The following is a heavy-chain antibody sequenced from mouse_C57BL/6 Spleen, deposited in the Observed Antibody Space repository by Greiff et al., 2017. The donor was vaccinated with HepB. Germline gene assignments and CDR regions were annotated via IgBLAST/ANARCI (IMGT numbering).Heavy chain of an antibody. Sequence: VQLQQSGAELVRPGASVTLSCKASGYTFTDYVMHWVKQTPVHGLEWIGAIDPETGGTAYNQKFKGKAILTADKSSSTAYMELRSLTSEDSAVYYCTSPNYYGSSYPYYAMDYWGQGTSVTVSS. CDR2: IDPETGGT. V-gene: IGHV1-15*01. J-gene: IGHJ4*01. CDR3: TSPNYYGSSYPYYAMDY. D-gene: IGHD1-1*01. CDR1: GYTFTDYV.